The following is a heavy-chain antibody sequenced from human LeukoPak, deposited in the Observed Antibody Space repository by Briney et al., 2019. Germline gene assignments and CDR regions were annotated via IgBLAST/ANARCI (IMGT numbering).Heavy chain of an antibody. Sequence: GGSLRLSCAASGFTFSSYSMNWVRQAPGKGLEWVSSISSSSSYIYYADSVKGRFTISRDNAKNSLYLQMNSLRAEDTAVYYCARVPDTAMMGDAFDIWGQGTMVTVSS. V-gene: IGHV3-21*01. J-gene: IGHJ3*02. CDR1: GFTFSSYS. D-gene: IGHD5-18*01. CDR2: ISSSSSYI. CDR3: ARVPDTAMMGDAFDI.